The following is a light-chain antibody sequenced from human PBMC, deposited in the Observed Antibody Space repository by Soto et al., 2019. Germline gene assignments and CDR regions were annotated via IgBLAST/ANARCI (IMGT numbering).Light chain of an antibody. V-gene: IGKV3-20*01. J-gene: IGKJ5*01. Sequence: EIVLTQSPGTLSLSPGECTTLSCRTRRSVSSSYLAWYQQKPGQAPRLLIYGASSRATGIPDRFSGSGSGTDFSLSISRREPEDFEVYYCQQYGSSTSITFGKGTLLEIK. CDR3: QQYGSSTSIT. CDR2: GAS. CDR1: RSVSSSY.